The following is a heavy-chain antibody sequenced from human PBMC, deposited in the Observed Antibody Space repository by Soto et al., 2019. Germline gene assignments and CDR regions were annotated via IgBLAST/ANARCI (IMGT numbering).Heavy chain of an antibody. J-gene: IGHJ5*02. V-gene: IGHV3-48*01. CDR2: ISSSSSTI. CDR1: GFTFSSYS. D-gene: IGHD2-2*01. CDR3: ARGSLLSRPSAGWFDP. Sequence: GGSLRLSCAASGFTFSSYSMNWVRQAPGKGLEWVSYISSSSSTIYYADSVKGRFTISRDNAKNSLYLQMNSLRAEDTAVYYCARGSLLSRPSAGWFDPWGQGTLVTVSS.